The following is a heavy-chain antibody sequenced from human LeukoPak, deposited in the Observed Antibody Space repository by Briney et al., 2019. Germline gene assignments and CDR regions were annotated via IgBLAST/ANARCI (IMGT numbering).Heavy chain of an antibody. Sequence: QSGGSLRLSCAASGFTFSSYSMNWVRQAPGKGLEWVSYISSSSSTIYYAGSVKGRFTISRDNAKNSLYLQMNSLRVEDTAVYYCARHVDSSWSRDDYWGQGTLVTVSS. D-gene: IGHD6-13*01. CDR2: ISSSSSTI. CDR3: ARHVDSSWSRDDY. V-gene: IGHV3-48*01. J-gene: IGHJ4*02. CDR1: GFTFSSYS.